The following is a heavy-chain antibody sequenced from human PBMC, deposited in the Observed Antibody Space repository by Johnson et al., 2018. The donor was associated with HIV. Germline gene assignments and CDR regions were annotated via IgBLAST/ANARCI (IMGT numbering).Heavy chain of an antibody. D-gene: IGHD3-3*01. J-gene: IGHJ3*02. CDR2: IGSSGSPI. V-gene: IGHV3-11*04. Sequence: VHLVESGGGLVKPGGSLRLSCAASGFTFSDYYMSWIRQAPGKGLEWISYIGSSGSPIYYADSVKGRFTFSRDHSKNTLYLQMNSLRAEDTAVYYCARGGRWGWRGNDAFDIWGQGTMVTVSS. CDR1: GFTFSDYY. CDR3: ARGGRWGWRGNDAFDI.